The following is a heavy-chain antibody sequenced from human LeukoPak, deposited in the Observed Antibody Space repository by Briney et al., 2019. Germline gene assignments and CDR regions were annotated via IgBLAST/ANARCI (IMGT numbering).Heavy chain of an antibody. CDR1: GFTFSSYE. V-gene: IGHV3-48*03. Sequence: PGGSLRLSCAASGFTFSSYEMTWVRQAPGKGLEWVSYISSSGSTIYYADSVKGRFTISRDNAKNSLYLQMNSLRAEDTAVYYCARDVPQYYYGSGSPLDYWGQGTLVSVSS. CDR2: ISSSGSTI. CDR3: ARDVPQYYYGSGSPLDY. D-gene: IGHD3-10*01. J-gene: IGHJ4*02.